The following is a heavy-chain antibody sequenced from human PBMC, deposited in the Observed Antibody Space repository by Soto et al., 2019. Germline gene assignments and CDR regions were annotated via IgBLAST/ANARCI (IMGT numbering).Heavy chain of an antibody. CDR2: IYYSGST. Sequence: PSETLSLTCTVSGGSISSYYWSWIRQPPGKGLEWIGYIYYSGSTNYNPSLKSRVTISVDTSKNQFSLKLSSVTAADTAVYYCARDSGWFGELPDYFDYWGQGTLVTVSS. CDR1: GGSISSYY. V-gene: IGHV4-59*01. CDR3: ARDSGWFGELPDYFDY. J-gene: IGHJ4*02. D-gene: IGHD3-10*01.